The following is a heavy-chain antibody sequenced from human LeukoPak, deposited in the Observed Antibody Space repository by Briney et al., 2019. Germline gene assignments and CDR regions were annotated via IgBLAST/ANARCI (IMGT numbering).Heavy chain of an antibody. V-gene: IGHV4-38-2*02. CDR2: IYHIGST. Sequence: SETLSLTCTVSGYSIRSPYYWGWIRQSPGKGLDWIGSIYHIGSTFYNPSLKSRVTISVDTSKNQFSLKLSSVTAADTAVYYCARGIYWFDPWGQGTLVTVSS. J-gene: IGHJ5*02. CDR3: ARGIYWFDP. CDR1: GYSIRSPYY.